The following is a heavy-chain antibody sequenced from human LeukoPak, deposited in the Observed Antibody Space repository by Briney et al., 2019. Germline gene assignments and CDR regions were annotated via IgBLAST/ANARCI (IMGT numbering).Heavy chain of an antibody. CDR1: GFTSSSYS. V-gene: IGHV3-21*01. CDR3: ARDIYGAVDYYYGMDV. CDR2: ISSSSSYI. J-gene: IGHJ6*04. D-gene: IGHD4-17*01. Sequence: PGGSLRLSCAASGFTSSSYSMNWVRQVPGKGLEWVSSISSSSSYIYYADSVKGRFTISRDNAKNSLYLQMNSLRAEDTAVYYCARDIYGAVDYYYGMDVWGKGTTVTVSS.